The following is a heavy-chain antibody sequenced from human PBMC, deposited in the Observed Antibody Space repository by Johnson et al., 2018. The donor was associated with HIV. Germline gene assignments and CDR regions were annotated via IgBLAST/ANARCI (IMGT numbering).Heavy chain of an antibody. CDR1: GLSFSNFG. CDR3: AKGIGSGSYDAFDI. CDR2: ISYDGSNK. V-gene: IGHV3-30*18. J-gene: IGHJ3*02. Sequence: VQLVESGGGVVQPGKSLTLSCVGSGLSFSNFGIHWVRQAPGKGPEWVAVISYDGSNKYYADSVKGRFTISRDNAKNTLYLQMNSLRAEDTAVYYCAKGIGSGSYDAFDIWGQGTMVTVSS. D-gene: IGHD1-26*01.